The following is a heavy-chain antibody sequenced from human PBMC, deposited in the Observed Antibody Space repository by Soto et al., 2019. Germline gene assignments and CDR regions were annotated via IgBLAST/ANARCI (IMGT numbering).Heavy chain of an antibody. CDR2: IYYSGST. D-gene: IGHD3-22*01. Sequence: PSETLSLTCTVSGGSISSGGYYWIWIRHHPGKGLEWIGYIYYSGSTYYNPSLKSRVTISVDTSKNQFSLKLSSVTAADTAVYYCARGHYYDSSGSNHPGGFQHWGQGTLVTVS. CDR1: GGSISSGGYY. J-gene: IGHJ1*01. V-gene: IGHV4-31*03. CDR3: ARGHYYDSSGSNHPGGFQH.